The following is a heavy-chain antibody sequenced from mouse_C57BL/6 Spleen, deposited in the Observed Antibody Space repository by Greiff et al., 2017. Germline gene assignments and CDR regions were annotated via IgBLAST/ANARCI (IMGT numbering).Heavy chain of an antibody. Sequence: EVKLMESEGGLVQPGSSLKLSCTASGFTFSDYYMAWVRQVPEKGLEWVANINYDGSSTYYLDSLKSRFIISRDNAKNILYLQMSSLKSEDTATYYCARDQDYGSRSGYFDVWGTGTTVTVSS. J-gene: IGHJ1*03. CDR1: GFTFSDYY. CDR3: ARDQDYGSRSGYFDV. V-gene: IGHV5-16*01. CDR2: INYDGSST. D-gene: IGHD1-1*01.